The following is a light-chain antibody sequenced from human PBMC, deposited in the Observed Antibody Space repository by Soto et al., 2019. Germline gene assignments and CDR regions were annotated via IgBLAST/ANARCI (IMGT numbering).Light chain of an antibody. J-gene: IGLJ1*01. V-gene: IGLV2-14*01. Sequence: QSVPTQPASGSGSPGQSITISCTGNSRDVGGYNYVSWYQQHPGKAPKLMIYDVSNRPSGVSNRFSGSKSGNTASLTISGLQAEDEADYYCSSYTSSSTLYVFGTGTKVTVL. CDR3: SSYTSSSTLYV. CDR2: DVS. CDR1: SRDVGGYNY.